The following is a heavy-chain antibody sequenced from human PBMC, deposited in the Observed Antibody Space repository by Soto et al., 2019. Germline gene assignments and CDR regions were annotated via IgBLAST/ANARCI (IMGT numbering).Heavy chain of an antibody. CDR2: IGTGGDT. D-gene: IGHD1-7*01. J-gene: IGHJ6*02. Sequence: DVQLVESGGGLVQPGGSLRLSCGASGFTFSNYDMHWVRQATGKGLEWVSGIGTGGDTYYPGSVKGRFTISRENAKNSLYLQINSLRDEDPAVYYCARLSGIPGTRKRFGGGYYYYYAMDVWGQGTTVTVSS. CDR3: ARLSGIPGTRKRFGGGYYYYYAMDV. CDR1: GFTFSNYD. V-gene: IGHV3-13*01.